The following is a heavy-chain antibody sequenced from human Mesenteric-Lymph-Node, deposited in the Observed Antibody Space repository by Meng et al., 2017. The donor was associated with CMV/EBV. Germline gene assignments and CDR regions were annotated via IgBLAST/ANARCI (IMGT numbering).Heavy chain of an antibody. CDR1: DFTFSRYW. D-gene: IGHD6-19*01. Sequence: GESLKISCTTSDFTFSRYWMNWVRLAPGKGLEWVANINQDGSETYYVDSVKGRFTVFRDNAKNSLYLQMDSLRAEDTAVYYCARVSFSSGWRDDAFDIWGQGTMVTVSS. V-gene: IGHV3-7*01. CDR3: ARVSFSSGWRDDAFDI. CDR2: INQDGSET. J-gene: IGHJ3*02.